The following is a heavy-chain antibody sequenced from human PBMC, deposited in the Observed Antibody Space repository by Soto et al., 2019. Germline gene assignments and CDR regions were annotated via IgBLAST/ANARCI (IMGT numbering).Heavy chain of an antibody. D-gene: IGHD6-13*01. Sequence: GGSLRLSCAASGFTFSSYGMHWVRQAPGKGLEWVAVISYDGSNKYYADSVKGRFTISRDNSKNTLYLQMNSLRAEDTAVYYCAKSDIAAASDYWGQGTLVTVSS. CDR3: AKSDIAAASDY. J-gene: IGHJ4*02. CDR1: GFTFSSYG. V-gene: IGHV3-30*18. CDR2: ISYDGSNK.